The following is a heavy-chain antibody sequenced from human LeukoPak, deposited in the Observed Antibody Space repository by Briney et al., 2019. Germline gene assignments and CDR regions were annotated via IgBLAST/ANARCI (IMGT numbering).Heavy chain of an antibody. D-gene: IGHD4-17*01. CDR3: ARQVAYGDSGNDY. Sequence: ASVKVSCKVSGYTLTELSMHWVRQAPGKGLEWMGGFDPEDGETIYAQKFQGRVTITADESTSTAYMELSSLRSEDTAVYYCARQVAYGDSGNDYWGQGTLVTVSS. CDR2: FDPEDGET. J-gene: IGHJ4*02. V-gene: IGHV1-24*01. CDR1: GYTLTELS.